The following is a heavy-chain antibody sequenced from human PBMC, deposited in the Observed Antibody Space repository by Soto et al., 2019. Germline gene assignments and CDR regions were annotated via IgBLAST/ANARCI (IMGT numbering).Heavy chain of an antibody. CDR2: IYYSGST. D-gene: IGHD2-2*01. Sequence: QVQLQESGPGLVKPSQTLSLTCTVSGGSISSGDYYWSWIRQPPGKGLEWIGYIYYSGSTYYNPSLKSRVTISVETSKNKFSLKLSSVTAADTAVYYCARGKISTRNWFDPWGQGTLVTVSS. J-gene: IGHJ5*02. CDR3: ARGKISTRNWFDP. V-gene: IGHV4-30-4*01. CDR1: GGSISSGDYY.